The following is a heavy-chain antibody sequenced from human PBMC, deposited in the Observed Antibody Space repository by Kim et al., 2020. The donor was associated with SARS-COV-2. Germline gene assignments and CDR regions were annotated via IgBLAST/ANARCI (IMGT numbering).Heavy chain of an antibody. D-gene: IGHD6-13*01. CDR3: ARDRGVYEYFDY. J-gene: IGHJ4*02. Sequence: SYAQKFQGRGTMTMDTSTSTVYMELGSLRSEDTAVYYCARDRGVYEYFDYWGQGTLVTVSS. V-gene: IGHV1-46*01.